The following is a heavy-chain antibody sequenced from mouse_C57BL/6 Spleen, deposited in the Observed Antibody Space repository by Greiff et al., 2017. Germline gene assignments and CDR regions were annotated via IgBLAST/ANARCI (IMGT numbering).Heavy chain of an antibody. V-gene: IGHV1-18*01. J-gene: IGHJ2*01. CDR1: GYTFTDYN. CDR2: INPNNGGT. CDR3: ARLSLYGSSYRGYYFDY. Sequence: EVQLQQSGPELVKPGASVKIPCKASGYTFTDYNMDWVKQSHGKSLEWIGDINPNNGGTIYNQKFKGKATLTVDKSSSTAYMELRSLTSEDTAVYYCARLSLYGSSYRGYYFDYWGQGTTLTVSS. D-gene: IGHD1-1*01.